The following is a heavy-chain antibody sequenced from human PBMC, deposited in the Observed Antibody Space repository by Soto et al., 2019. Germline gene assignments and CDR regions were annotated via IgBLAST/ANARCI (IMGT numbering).Heavy chain of an antibody. V-gene: IGHV4-59*08. CDR2: IHYTGAT. Sequence: QVQLQESGPGLVKPSETLSLTCTVSGGSITSYYWSWIRQSPGKGLESIGYIHYTGATNYNPSLKSRVTISVDTSKNQFSLKLSSVTVADAAVYYCARLRYSAYYVTYHLDYWGQGAVVTVSS. CDR1: GGSITSYY. J-gene: IGHJ4*02. D-gene: IGHD5-12*01. CDR3: ARLRYSAYYVTYHLDY.